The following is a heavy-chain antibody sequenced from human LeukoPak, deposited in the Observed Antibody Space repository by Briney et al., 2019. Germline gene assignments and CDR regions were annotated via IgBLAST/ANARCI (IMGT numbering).Heavy chain of an antibody. V-gene: IGHV3-30*18. CDR2: ISYDGSNK. Sequence: GRSLRLSCAASGFTFSSYGMHWVRQAPGKGLEWVAVISYDGSNKYYADSVKGRFTISRDNSKNTLYLQMNSLRAEDTAVYYCAKDLGSSGYFGYWGQGTLVTVSS. J-gene: IGHJ4*02. D-gene: IGHD3-22*01. CDR3: AKDLGSSGYFGY. CDR1: GFTFSSYG.